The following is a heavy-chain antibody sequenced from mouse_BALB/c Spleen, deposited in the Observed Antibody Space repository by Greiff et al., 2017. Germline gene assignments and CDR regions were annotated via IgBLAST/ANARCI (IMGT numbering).Heavy chain of an antibody. D-gene: IGHD2-14*01. CDR2: INPSNGGT. CDR3: TTYYRYGAFAY. J-gene: IGHJ3*01. V-gene: IGHV1S81*02. CDR1: GYTFTSYY. Sequence: VQLQQPGAELVKPGASVKLSCKASGYTFTSYYMYWVKQRPGQGLEWIGGINPSNGGTNFNEKFKSKATLTVDKSSSTAYMQLSSLTSEDSAVYYCTTYYRYGAFAYWGQGTLVTVSA.